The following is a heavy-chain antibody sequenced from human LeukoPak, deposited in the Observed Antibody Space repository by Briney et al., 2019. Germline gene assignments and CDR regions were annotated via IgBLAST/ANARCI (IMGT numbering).Heavy chain of an antibody. J-gene: IGHJ6*04. D-gene: IGHD2-2*01. CDR1: GGTFSSYA. CDR3: ARSDLGYCSSTSCYASEGYYYYGMDV. Sequence: GSSAKVSCKASGGTFSSYAISWVRQAPGQGLEWMGGIIPIFGTANYAQKFQGRVTITADESTSTAYMELSSLRSEDTAVYYCARSDLGYCSSTSCYASEGYYYYGMDVWGKGTTVTVSS. V-gene: IGHV1-69*01. CDR2: IIPIFGTA.